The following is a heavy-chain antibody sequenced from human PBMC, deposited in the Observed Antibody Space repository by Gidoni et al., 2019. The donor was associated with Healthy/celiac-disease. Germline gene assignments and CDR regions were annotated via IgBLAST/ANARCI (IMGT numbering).Heavy chain of an antibody. Sequence: EVQLLESGGGLVQPGGSLRLSCAASGFPFSSYAMSWVRQAPGKGLEWVSAISGSGGSTYYADSVKGRFTISRDNAKNTLYLQMNSLRAEDTAVYYCAKDPYYYDSSGYYYGDYWGQGTLVTVSS. V-gene: IGHV3-23*01. D-gene: IGHD3-22*01. CDR1: GFPFSSYA. J-gene: IGHJ4*02. CDR2: ISGSGGST. CDR3: AKDPYYYDSSGYYYGDY.